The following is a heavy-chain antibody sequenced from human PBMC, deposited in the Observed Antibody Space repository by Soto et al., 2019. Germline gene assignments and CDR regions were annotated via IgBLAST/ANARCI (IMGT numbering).Heavy chain of an antibody. CDR3: ARSRGSAETTYYFDY. V-gene: IGHV4-4*07. CDR1: GGSINSYY. J-gene: IGHJ4*01. CDR2: IYTTGST. D-gene: IGHD1-1*01. Sequence: SETLSLTCTVSGGSINSYYWAWVRQPAGKVLEWIGHIYTTGSTNYNPSLKSRVTMSVDTSKNQFSLSLSSVTAADTAVYYCARSRGSAETTYYFDYWGQGTLVTVSS.